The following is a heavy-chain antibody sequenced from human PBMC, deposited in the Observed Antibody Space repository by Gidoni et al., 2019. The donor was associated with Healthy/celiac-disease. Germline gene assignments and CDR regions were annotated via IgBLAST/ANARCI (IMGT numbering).Heavy chain of an antibody. V-gene: IGHV4-59*08. CDR2: T. J-gene: IGHJ4*02. CDR3: ARQGDCSGGSCYWTYYFDY. Sequence: TNYNPSLKSRVTISVDTSKNQFSLKLSSVTAADTAVYYCARQGDCSGGSCYWTYYFDYWGQGTLVTVSS. D-gene: IGHD2-15*01.